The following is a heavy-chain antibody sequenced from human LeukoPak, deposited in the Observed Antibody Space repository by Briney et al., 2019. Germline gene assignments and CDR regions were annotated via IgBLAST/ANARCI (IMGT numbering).Heavy chain of an antibody. J-gene: IGHJ4*02. CDR3: AKDPGEVLGAFDQ. CDR1: GYTFTSYY. D-gene: IGHD1-26*01. CDR2: INPSGGST. V-gene: IGHV1-46*01. Sequence: ASVKVSCKASGYTFTSYYMHWVRQAPGQGLEWMGIINPSGGSTSYAQKFQGRVTMTRDTSTSTVYMELSSLRSEDTAVYYCAKDPGEVLGAFDQLGPGTLVTVSS.